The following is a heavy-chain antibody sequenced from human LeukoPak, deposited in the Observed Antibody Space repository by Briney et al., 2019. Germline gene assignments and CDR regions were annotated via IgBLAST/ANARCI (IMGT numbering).Heavy chain of an antibody. CDR1: GGSISSYY. J-gene: IGHJ5*02. CDR2: IYYSGST. Sequence: SETLSLTCTVSGGSISSYYWSWIRQPPGKGLEWIGYIYYSGSTNYNPSLKSRVTISVKTSKNQFSLKLSSVTAADTAVYYCARRYIMVRGVRGFDPWGQGTLVTVSS. V-gene: IGHV4-59*12. CDR3: ARRYIMVRGVRGFDP. D-gene: IGHD3-10*01.